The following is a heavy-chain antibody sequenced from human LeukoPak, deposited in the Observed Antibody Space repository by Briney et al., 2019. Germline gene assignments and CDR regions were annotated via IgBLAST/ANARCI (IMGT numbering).Heavy chain of an antibody. Sequence: VASVKVSCKASGYTFSGYYMHWVRQAPGQGLEWMGGINPNCGGTNYAQKFQGRVTITGDTSISTAYMELSRLRSDDTAVYYCARDTGGGGPDKAFDIWGQGTMVTVSS. CDR3: ARDTGGGGPDKAFDI. J-gene: IGHJ3*02. CDR2: INPNCGGT. D-gene: IGHD3-10*01. V-gene: IGHV1-2*02. CDR1: GYTFSGYY.